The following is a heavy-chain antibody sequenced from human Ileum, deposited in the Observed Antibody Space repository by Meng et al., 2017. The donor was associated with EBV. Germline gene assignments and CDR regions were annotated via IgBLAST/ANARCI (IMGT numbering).Heavy chain of an antibody. J-gene: IGHJ4*02. V-gene: IGHV1-69*06. CDR1: GGTFSNYA. D-gene: IGHD2-2*03. CDR2: IIPIFATP. Sequence: QVQLVQSGAEVKNPGSSVKFSCKASGGTFSNYAISWVRQAPGQGLEWMGGIIPIFATPNYAQKFQDRITITADTSTTTAYMELSSLTSEDTAIYYCARWAGHCSSANCFPPLDYWGQGTLVTASS. CDR3: ARWAGHCSSANCFPPLDY.